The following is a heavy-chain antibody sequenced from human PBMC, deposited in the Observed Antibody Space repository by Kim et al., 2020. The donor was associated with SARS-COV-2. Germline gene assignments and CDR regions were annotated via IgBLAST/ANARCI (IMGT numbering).Heavy chain of an antibody. J-gene: IGHJ4*02. V-gene: IGHV1-69*04. Sequence: KIQGNVTIAADKATSTAYMQLSSLRSEDTAVYYCARDVYESSGYYYYFDDWGQGTLVTVSS. CDR3: ARDVYESSGYYYYFDD. D-gene: IGHD3-22*01.